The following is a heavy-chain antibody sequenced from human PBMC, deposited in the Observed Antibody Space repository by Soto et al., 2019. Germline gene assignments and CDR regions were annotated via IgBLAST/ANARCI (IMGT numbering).Heavy chain of an antibody. CDR2: IYYSGST. CDR3: ARAVIANPYYYYGMDV. D-gene: IGHD6-13*01. J-gene: IGHJ6*02. CDR1: GGSVSSGSYY. V-gene: IGHV4-61*01. Sequence: SETLSLTCTVSGGSVSSGSYYWSWIRQPPGKGLEWTGYIYYSGSTNYNPSLKSRVTISVDTSKNQFSLKLSSVTAADTAVYYCARAVIANPYYYYGMDVWGQGTTVTVSS.